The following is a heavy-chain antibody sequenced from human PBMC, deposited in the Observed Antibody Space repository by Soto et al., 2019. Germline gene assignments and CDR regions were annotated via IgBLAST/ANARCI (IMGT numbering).Heavy chain of an antibody. CDR1: GYSFTSYW. D-gene: IGHD3-9*01. Sequence: GESLKISCKGSGYSFTSYWIGWVRQMPGKGLEWMGIIYPGDSDTRYSPSFQGQVTISADKSISTAYLQWSSLKASDTAMYYCARQSKYYDILTGYYRPWYYYGMDVWGQGTTVTVSS. V-gene: IGHV5-51*01. J-gene: IGHJ6*02. CDR2: IYPGDSDT. CDR3: ARQSKYYDILTGYYRPWYYYGMDV.